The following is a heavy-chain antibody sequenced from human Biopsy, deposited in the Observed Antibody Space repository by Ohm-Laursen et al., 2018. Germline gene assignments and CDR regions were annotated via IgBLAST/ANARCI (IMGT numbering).Heavy chain of an antibody. J-gene: IGHJ5*02. CDR1: GFTFTQFF. D-gene: IGHD5-24*01. CDR3: TREAGYNFVIERPGDH. Sequence: VPSETPSYQVSGFTFTQFFIHWIRQAPGHGRVWLGVVKASDGTKRYAHEFQGRVTMTRDTSTNTAYVELSSLTYEDTATYYCTREAGYNFVIERPGDHWGQGTPVTVSS. V-gene: IGHV1-46*01. CDR2: VKASDGTK.